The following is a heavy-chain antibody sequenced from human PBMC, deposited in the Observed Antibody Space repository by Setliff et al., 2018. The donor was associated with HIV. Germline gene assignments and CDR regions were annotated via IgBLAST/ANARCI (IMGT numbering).Heavy chain of an antibody. CDR2: ISANNGNT. CDR3: ARDGEYQVLHYYYSSIDV. CDR1: GYNFTRYG. D-gene: IGHD3-10*01. Sequence: ASVKVSCKASGYNFTRYGISWVRQAPGQGLEWMGWISANNGNTKYEQRLQGRVTMTTDTSTSTAYMDLRSMISDDTALYFCARDGEYQVLHYYYSSIDVWGQGTTVTVSS. J-gene: IGHJ6*02. V-gene: IGHV1-18*01.